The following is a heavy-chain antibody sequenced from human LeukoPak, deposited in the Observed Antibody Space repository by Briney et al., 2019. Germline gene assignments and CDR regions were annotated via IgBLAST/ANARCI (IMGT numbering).Heavy chain of an antibody. D-gene: IGHD3-10*01. V-gene: IGHV3-20*04. CDR1: GFTFDDYG. CDR2: INWNGGRT. CDR3: AKDRTLWFGGYYMDV. J-gene: IGHJ6*03. Sequence: GGSLRLSCAASGFTFDDYGMSWVRQAPGKGLEWVSGINWNGGRTAYADSVKGRFTISRDNAKNSLYLQMNSLRAEDKAVYYCAKDRTLWFGGYYMDVWGKGTTVTISS.